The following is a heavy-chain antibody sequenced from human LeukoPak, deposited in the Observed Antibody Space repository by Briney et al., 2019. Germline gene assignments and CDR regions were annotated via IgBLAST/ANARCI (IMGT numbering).Heavy chain of an antibody. Sequence: SETLSLTCTVSGGSISSYYWSWIRQPPRKGLEWIGYIYYSGSNNYNPYLKSRVTISVDTSKNQLSLKLSSVTAADTAVYYCARESVVTGTFDYWGQGTLVTVSS. CDR3: ARESVVTGTFDY. V-gene: IGHV4-59*01. CDR1: GGSISSYY. D-gene: IGHD3-22*01. CDR2: IYYSGSN. J-gene: IGHJ4*02.